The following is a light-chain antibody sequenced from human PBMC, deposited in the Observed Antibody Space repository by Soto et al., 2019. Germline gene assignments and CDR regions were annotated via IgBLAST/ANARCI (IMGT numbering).Light chain of an antibody. Sequence: EIVLTQSPGTLSLSPGERATLSCRASQSVSSSYLAWYQQKPGQAPRLLIYGASSRATGIPDRFSGSGSGTDFTLTISRLEPEDFAVYYCQQYGSSPLLGAFGPGTKVDIK. V-gene: IGKV3-20*01. CDR2: GAS. CDR1: QSVSSSY. J-gene: IGKJ3*01. CDR3: QQYGSSPLLGA.